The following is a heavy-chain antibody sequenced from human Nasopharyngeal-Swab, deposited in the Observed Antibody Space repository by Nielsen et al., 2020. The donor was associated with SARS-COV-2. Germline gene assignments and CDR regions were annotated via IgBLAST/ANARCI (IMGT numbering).Heavy chain of an antibody. V-gene: IGHV4-30-4*08. CDR3: ARVDTMVRGVIGFDS. D-gene: IGHD3-10*01. J-gene: IGHJ4*02. CDR1: GGSISSGENY. CDR2: IYYSGST. Sequence: LRLSCTVSGGSISSGENYWSWIRQPPGKGLEWIGDIYYSGSTYYNPSPKSRLTISGDASKNQFSLKLNSVTAADTAVYYCARVDTMVRGVIGFDSWGQGTLVTVSS.